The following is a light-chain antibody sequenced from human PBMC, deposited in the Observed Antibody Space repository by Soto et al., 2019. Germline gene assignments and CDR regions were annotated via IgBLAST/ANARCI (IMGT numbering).Light chain of an antibody. CDR2: EGS. CDR3: CSYAGSSTYV. J-gene: IGLJ1*01. V-gene: IGLV2-23*01. Sequence: QSALTQPASVSGSPGQSITISCTGTSSDVGSYNLVYWYQRHTGKAHILMIDEGSNRTSGVSTLFSCSKSGNTACLTISGLHAEDEADYYCCSYAGSSTYVFGTGTKLTVL. CDR1: SSDVGSYNL.